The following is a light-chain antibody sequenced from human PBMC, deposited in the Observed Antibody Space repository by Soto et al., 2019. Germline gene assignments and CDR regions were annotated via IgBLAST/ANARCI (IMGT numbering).Light chain of an antibody. CDR2: ENN. CDR1: RSNIGINF. J-gene: IGLJ3*02. V-gene: IGLV1-47*01. Sequence: QTVVTQPPSASGTPGQRVTISCSGSRSNIGINFVDWYQQVPGTAPKLLIYENNQRPSGVPDRFSGSKSGTSASLAISGLRSDDEADYYCATWDDSLTGPVFGGGTKLTVL. CDR3: ATWDDSLTGPV.